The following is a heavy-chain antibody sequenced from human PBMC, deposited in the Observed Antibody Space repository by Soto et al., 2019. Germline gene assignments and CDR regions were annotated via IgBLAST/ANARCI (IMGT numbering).Heavy chain of an antibody. V-gene: IGHV1-18*01. D-gene: IGHD2-2*01. J-gene: IGHJ6*02. CDR2: ISAYNGNT. CDR3: GRDTRSGIVVLPAAMYYYYGMDV. CDR1: GYTFTSYG. Sequence: QVQLVQSGAEVKKPGASVKVSCKASGYTFTSYGISWVRQAPGQGLEWMGWISAYNGNTNYAQKLQGRVTMTTDTSTSTAYMELRSLRSAETAVYYCGRDTRSGIVVLPAAMYYYYGMDVWGQGTTVTVSS.